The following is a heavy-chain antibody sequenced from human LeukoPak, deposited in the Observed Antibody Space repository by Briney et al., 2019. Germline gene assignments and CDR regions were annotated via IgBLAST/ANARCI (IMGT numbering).Heavy chain of an antibody. J-gene: IGHJ5*02. CDR1: GYTFTSYD. V-gene: IGHV1-8*01. Sequence: ASVKVSCKASGYTFTSYDINWVRQATGQGLEWMGWMNPNSGNTGYAQKFQGRVTMTWNTSISTAYMELSSLRSEDTAVYYCARGRRLRGWYPNNWFDPWGQGTLVTVSS. D-gene: IGHD6-19*01. CDR3: ARGRRLRGWYPNNWFDP. CDR2: MNPNSGNT.